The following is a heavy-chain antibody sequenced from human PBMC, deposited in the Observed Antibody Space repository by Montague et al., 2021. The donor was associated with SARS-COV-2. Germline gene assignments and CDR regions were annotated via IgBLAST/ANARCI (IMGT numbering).Heavy chain of an antibody. CDR1: GGSFSTYY. Sequence: SETLSLTCAVYGGSFSTYYWAWIRQSPGKGLEWIGNIDHSGNTXXXPSXXXRVSISVDTSSSQFSLYLTSVTAADAAAYYCARDQTVLEWIWYGMDVWGPGTTVTVSS. V-gene: IGHV4-34*01. CDR2: IDHSGNT. D-gene: IGHD3-3*01. CDR3: ARDQTVLEWIWYGMDV. J-gene: IGHJ6*02.